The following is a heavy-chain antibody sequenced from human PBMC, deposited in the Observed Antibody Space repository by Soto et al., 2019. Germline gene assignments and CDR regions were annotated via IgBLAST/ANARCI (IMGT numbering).Heavy chain of an antibody. CDR3: ARALTTVTTLPLGY. J-gene: IGHJ4*02. CDR1: GYTFTGYY. Sequence: ASVKVSCKASGYTFTGYYMHWVRQAPGQGLEWMGWINPNSGGTNYAQKFQGWVTMTRDTSISTAYMELSRLRSDDTAVYYCARALTTVTTLPLGYWGQGTQVTVSS. CDR2: INPNSGGT. V-gene: IGHV1-2*04. D-gene: IGHD4-4*01.